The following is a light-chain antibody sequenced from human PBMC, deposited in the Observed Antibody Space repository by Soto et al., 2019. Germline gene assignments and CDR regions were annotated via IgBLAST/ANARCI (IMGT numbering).Light chain of an antibody. V-gene: IGLV2-8*01. J-gene: IGLJ1*01. Sequence: QSALTQPPSASGSPGQSVTISCTGTSSDVGAYNYVSWYQQHPGKAPKLMISEVNKRPSGVPDRFSGSKSGNTASLTVSGLQPEDEADYYCSSYGGPNNSTDVFGTGTKVTVL. CDR1: SSDVGAYNY. CDR2: EVN. CDR3: SSYGGPNNSTDV.